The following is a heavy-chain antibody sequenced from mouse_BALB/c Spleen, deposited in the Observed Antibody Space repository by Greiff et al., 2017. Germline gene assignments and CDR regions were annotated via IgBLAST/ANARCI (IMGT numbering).Heavy chain of an antibody. Sequence: VQLQQSGAELVRSGASVKLSCTASGFNIKDYYMHWVKQRPEQGLEWIGWIDPENGDTEYAPKFQGKATMTADTSSNTAYLQLSSLTSEDTAVYYCNAGGYDGRGYWGQGTTLTVSS. J-gene: IGHJ2*01. CDR2: IDPENGDT. V-gene: IGHV14-4*02. D-gene: IGHD2-2*01. CDR1: GFNIKDYY. CDR3: NAGGYDGRGY.